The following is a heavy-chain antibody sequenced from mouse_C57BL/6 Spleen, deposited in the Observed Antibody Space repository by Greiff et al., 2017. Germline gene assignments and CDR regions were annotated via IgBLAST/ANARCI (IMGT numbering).Heavy chain of an antibody. V-gene: IGHV1-55*01. CDR3: AREGKLVPWFAY. D-gene: IGHD4-1*01. Sequence: QVQLQQPGAELVKPGASVKMSCKASGYTFTSYWITWVKQRPGQGLEWIGDIYPGSGSTNYNEKFKSKATLTVDTSSSTAYMQLSSLTSEDSAVYYCAREGKLVPWFAYWGQGTLVTVSA. CDR2: IYPGSGST. CDR1: GYTFTSYW. J-gene: IGHJ3*01.